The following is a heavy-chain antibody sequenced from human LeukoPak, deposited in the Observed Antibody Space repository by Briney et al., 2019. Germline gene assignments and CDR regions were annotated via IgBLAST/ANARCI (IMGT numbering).Heavy chain of an antibody. CDR1: GGSVSSTTYY. J-gene: IGHJ4*02. CDR3: ARYVVYGSGKYYFDY. CDR2: INYSGST. V-gene: IGHV4-39*01. D-gene: IGHD3-10*01. Sequence: PSETLSLTCTVSGGSVSSTTYYWSWIRQPPGKGLEWIASINYSGSTYYNPSLKSRVNISVDTSENQFSLKLSSVTAADTAVYYCARYVVYGSGKYYFDYWGQGTLVTVSS.